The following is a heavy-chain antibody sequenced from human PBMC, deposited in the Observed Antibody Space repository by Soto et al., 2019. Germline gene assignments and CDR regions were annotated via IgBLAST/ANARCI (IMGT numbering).Heavy chain of an antibody. Sequence: PGGSLRLSCAASGFTFDDYGMSWVRQAPGKGLEWVSGINWNGGSTGYADSVKGRFTISRDNAKNSLYLQMNSLRAEDTALYHCARETVVEHSRGGGYYYYYMDVWGKGTTVTVSS. CDR3: ARETVVEHSRGGGYYYYYMDV. V-gene: IGHV3-20*01. D-gene: IGHD2-2*01. CDR2: INWNGGST. CDR1: GFTFDDYG. J-gene: IGHJ6*03.